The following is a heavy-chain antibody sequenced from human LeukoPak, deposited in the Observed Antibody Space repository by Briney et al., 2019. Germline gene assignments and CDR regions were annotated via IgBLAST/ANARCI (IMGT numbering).Heavy chain of an antibody. D-gene: IGHD1-26*01. V-gene: IGHV4-39*01. CDR1: GDSLRSSSDY. Sequence: KTSETLSLTCAVSGDSLRSSSDYWAWIRQPPGKGLEWIGSIYYTGSPYYNPSLTSRVTISVDTSKNQFSLTLTSVTAADTSVYFCARTGLAATGEEFDLWGQGTLVTVSS. CDR2: IYYTGSP. J-gene: IGHJ4*02. CDR3: ARTGLAATGEEFDL.